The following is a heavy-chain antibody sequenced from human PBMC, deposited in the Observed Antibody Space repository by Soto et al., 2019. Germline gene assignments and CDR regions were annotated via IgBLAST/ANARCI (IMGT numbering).Heavy chain of an antibody. CDR1: GGPFSGYY. CDR2: INQGGST. CDR3: ARDRQRGYCTGGDCYSYFDY. Sequence: QVQLQQWGAGLLKPSETLSLTCAIYGGPFSGYYWNWIRQPPGKGLEWIGEINQGGSTNYNPSLKSRVTMSVDTSKTQFSLKLSSVTAADTAVYYCARDRQRGYCTGGDCYSYFDYWGQGTQVIVSS. J-gene: IGHJ4*02. D-gene: IGHD2-15*01. V-gene: IGHV4-34*01.